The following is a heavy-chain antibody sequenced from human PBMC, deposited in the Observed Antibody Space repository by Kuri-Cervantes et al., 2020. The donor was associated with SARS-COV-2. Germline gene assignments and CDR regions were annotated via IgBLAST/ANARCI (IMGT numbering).Heavy chain of an antibody. CDR1: GGSFSGYY. CDR2: INHSGST. J-gene: IGHJ2*01. V-gene: IGHV4-34*01. Sequence: SETLCLTCAVYGGSFSGYYWSWIRQPPGKGLEWIGEINHSGSTNYNPSLKSRVTISVDTSKNQFSLKLSSVTAADTAVYYCARGRIGYSSGWSYWYFDLWGRGTLVTVSS. D-gene: IGHD6-19*01. CDR3: ARGRIGYSSGWSYWYFDL.